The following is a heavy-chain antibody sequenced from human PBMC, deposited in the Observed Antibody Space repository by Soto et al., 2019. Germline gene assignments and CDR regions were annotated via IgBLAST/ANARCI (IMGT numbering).Heavy chain of an antibody. V-gene: IGHV2-5*02. Sequence: QITLKESGPTVVKPTQTLTLTCAFSGFSLSTSEASVGWIRQPPGKALEWLALIYLDGDQRYSPSVGSRLTISKDASTNHVFLTMTDQGPEDTCTYFCAYRQGPASFGSGTYFLNWGQGTLVYVSS. J-gene: IGHJ4*02. CDR1: GFSLSTSEAS. CDR3: AYRQGPASFGSGTYFLN. CDR2: IYLDGDQ. D-gene: IGHD3-10*01.